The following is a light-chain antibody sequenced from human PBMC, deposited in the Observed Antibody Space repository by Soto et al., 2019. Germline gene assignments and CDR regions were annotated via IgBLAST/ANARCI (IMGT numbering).Light chain of an antibody. Sequence: DIQMTQSPSTLSASVGDRVTITCRASQSISSWLARYQQKPGKAPKLLIYKSSSLESGVPSRFSDSGSGTEFPLTISSLQPDDFANHYCQNYNSYSHTFGQGTKLEIK. CDR1: QSISSW. CDR3: QNYNSYSHT. V-gene: IGKV1-5*03. CDR2: KSS. J-gene: IGKJ2*01.